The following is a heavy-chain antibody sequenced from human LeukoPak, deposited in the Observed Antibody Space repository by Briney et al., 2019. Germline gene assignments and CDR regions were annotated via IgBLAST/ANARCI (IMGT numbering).Heavy chain of an antibody. D-gene: IGHD3-22*01. CDR1: GGSISSYY. V-gene: IGHV4-59*08. Sequence: SETLSLTCTVSGGSISSYYWSWIRRPPGKGLEWIGYIYYSGSTNYNPSLKSRVTISVDTSKNQFSLKLSSVTAADTAVYYCASSYDSSGYYYHAFDIWGQGTMVTVSS. J-gene: IGHJ3*02. CDR2: IYYSGST. CDR3: ASSYDSSGYYYHAFDI.